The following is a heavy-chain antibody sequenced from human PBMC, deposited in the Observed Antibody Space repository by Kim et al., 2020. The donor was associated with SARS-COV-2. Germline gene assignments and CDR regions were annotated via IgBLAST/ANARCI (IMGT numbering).Heavy chain of an antibody. J-gene: IGHJ4*02. CDR2: IYYSGST. Sequence: SETLSLTCTVSGGSVSSGSYYWSWIRQPPGKGLEWIGYIYYSGSTNYNPSLKSRVTISVDTSKNQFSLKLSSVTAAATAVYYCAREVILTGSFDYWGQG. CDR1: GGSVSSGSYY. V-gene: IGHV4-61*01. CDR3: AREVILTGSFDY. D-gene: IGHD3-9*01.